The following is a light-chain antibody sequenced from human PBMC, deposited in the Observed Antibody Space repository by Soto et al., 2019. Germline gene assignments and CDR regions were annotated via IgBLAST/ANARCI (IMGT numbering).Light chain of an antibody. CDR3: SSFTSSTTYV. J-gene: IGLJ1*01. CDR2: NVN. V-gene: IGLV2-14*03. Sequence: QSALPQPASLSGSPGQSITISCTGTSSDVGGYNYVSWYQQHPGEVPKVIIFNVNNRPSGVSDRFSGSRSGNTASLTISGLQAEDEADYYCSSFTSSTTYVFGTGTKVTVL. CDR1: SSDVGGYNY.